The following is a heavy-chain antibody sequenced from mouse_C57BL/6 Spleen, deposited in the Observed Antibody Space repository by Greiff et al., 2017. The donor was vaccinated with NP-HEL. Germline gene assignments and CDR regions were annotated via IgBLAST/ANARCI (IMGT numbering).Heavy chain of an antibody. CDR2: IYPGDGDT. CDR3: ARSLRYAMDY. V-gene: IGHV1-82*01. J-gene: IGHJ4*01. CDR1: GYAFSSSW. Sequence: VQLQQSGPELVKPGASVKISCKASGYAFSSSWMNWVKQRPGKGLEWIGRIYPGDGDTNYNGKFKGKATLTADKSSSTAYMHLSSLTSEDSAVYFCARSLRYAMDYWGQVASVTVSS.